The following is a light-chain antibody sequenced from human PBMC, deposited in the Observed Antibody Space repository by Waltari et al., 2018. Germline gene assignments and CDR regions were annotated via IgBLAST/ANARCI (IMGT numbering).Light chain of an antibody. CDR3: RQLETNPRT. Sequence: IKLTQSPSTLSASVGDRVTLTCRASQGISNSLALYQQKTGKAPEVLIFAASTLRTGVPSRFSGRGSGTDFTLSISSLQPENFATYFCRQLETNPRTFDQGTKVEIK. CDR2: AAS. CDR1: QGISNS. V-gene: IGKV1-9*01. J-gene: IGKJ1*01.